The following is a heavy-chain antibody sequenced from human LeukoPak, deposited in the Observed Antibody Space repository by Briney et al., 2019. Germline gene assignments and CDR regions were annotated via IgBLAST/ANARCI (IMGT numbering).Heavy chain of an antibody. J-gene: IGHJ4*02. CDR1: GGSITSTTYY. D-gene: IGHD6-19*01. CDR3: ARQPYSSGWYFDY. CDR2: FSYTGNT. V-gene: IGHV4-39*01. Sequence: PSETLSLTCTVSGGSITSTTYYWGQVRQPPGKGLEWIGSFSYTGNTYYDPSLKSRVTISVDTSKTQFSLKMNSVTAADTAVYYCARQPYSSGWYFDYWCQGTLVSVSS.